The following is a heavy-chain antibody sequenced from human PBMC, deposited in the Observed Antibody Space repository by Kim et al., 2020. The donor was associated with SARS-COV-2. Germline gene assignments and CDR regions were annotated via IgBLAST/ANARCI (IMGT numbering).Heavy chain of an antibody. V-gene: IGHV3-48*03. CDR3: ARADVDWLLISCGMDV. D-gene: IGHD3-9*01. J-gene: IGHJ6*02. Sequence: DTVKGRFTISRDNAKNSLYLHMNSLTAEDTAVYYCARADVDWLLISCGMDVWGQGTTVTVSS.